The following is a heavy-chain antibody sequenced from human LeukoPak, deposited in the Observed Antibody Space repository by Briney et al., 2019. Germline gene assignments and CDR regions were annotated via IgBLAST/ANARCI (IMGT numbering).Heavy chain of an antibody. CDR2: VNSDGTST. CDR1: GFTFSSYG. D-gene: IGHD3-22*01. Sequence: GGSLRLSCAASGFTFSSYGMHWVRQAPGKGLVWVSRVNSDGTSTSYADSVKGRFTISRDNTKNTLYLQMNSLRAEDTAVYYCARVSMSYYYDYSVYYPFDYWGQGTLVTVSS. CDR3: ARVSMSYYYDYSVYYPFDY. J-gene: IGHJ4*02. V-gene: IGHV3-74*01.